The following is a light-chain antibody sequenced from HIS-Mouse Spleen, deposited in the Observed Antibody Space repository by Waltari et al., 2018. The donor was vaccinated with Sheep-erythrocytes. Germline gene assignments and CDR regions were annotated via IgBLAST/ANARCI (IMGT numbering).Light chain of an antibody. CDR1: QDISNY. Sequence: DIQMTRSPSSLSASVGDRVTITCQASQDISNYLNWYQQKPGKAPKLLIYAASSLQSGVPSRFSGSGSGTDFTLTISSLQPEDFATYYCQQSYSTPPTFGGGTKVEIK. V-gene: IGKV1-39*01. J-gene: IGKJ4*01. CDR2: AAS. CDR3: QQSYSTPPT.